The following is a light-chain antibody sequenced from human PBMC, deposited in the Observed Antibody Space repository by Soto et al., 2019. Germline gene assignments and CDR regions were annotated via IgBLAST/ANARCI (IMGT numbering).Light chain of an antibody. CDR1: QSVRSN. CDR3: QQYGSSRT. J-gene: IGKJ1*01. V-gene: IGKV3-20*01. Sequence: EIVMTQSPATLSVSPGERATLSCRASQSVRSNLAWYQQKPGQAPRLLIYGASNRATGIPDRFCGNGSGTDFTLTISRLEPEDFAVYYCQQYGSSRTFGQGTKV. CDR2: GAS.